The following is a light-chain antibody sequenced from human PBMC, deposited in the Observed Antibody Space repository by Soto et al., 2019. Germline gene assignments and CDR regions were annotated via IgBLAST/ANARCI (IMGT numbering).Light chain of an antibody. Sequence: QSVLTQPPSVSGAPGQRVTISCTGSSSNIGAGYDVHWYQQLPGTAPKLLIYGNSNRPSGVPDRFSGSKSGTSASLAITGLQAEDEADYYCQSYGGSLSGVLFGGGTQLTVL. CDR3: QSYGGSLSGVL. CDR1: SSNIGAGYD. V-gene: IGLV1-40*01. CDR2: GNS. J-gene: IGLJ7*01.